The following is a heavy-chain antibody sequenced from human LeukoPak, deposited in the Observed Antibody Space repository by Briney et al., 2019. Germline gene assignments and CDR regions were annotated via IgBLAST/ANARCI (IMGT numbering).Heavy chain of an antibody. V-gene: IGHV3-30*18. Sequence: GGSLRLSCAASGFTFSSYGMHWVRQAPGKVLEWVAVISYDGSNKYYADSVKGRFTISRDNSKNTLYLQMNSLRAEDTAVYYCAKGPTVIRFDPWGQGTLVTVSS. CDR1: GFTFSSYG. CDR2: ISYDGSNK. D-gene: IGHD4-17*01. J-gene: IGHJ5*02. CDR3: AKGPTVIRFDP.